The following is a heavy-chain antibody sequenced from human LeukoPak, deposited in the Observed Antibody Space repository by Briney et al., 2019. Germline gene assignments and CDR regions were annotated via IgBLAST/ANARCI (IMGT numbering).Heavy chain of an antibody. CDR1: GFSFSSYR. J-gene: IGHJ6*02. V-gene: IGHV3-21*01. Sequence: GGSLRLSCTASGFSFSSYRMNWVRQAPGKGLDWVATIYGGGDNIHYADSVQGRFTISRDNAKTSLYLQMNSLRAEDTAVYYCARIQGGMDVWGQGTTVTVSS. CDR2: IYGGGDNI. CDR3: ARIQGGMDV.